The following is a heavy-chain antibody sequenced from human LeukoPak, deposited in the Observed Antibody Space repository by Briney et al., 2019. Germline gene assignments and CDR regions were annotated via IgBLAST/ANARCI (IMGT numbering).Heavy chain of an antibody. V-gene: IGHV3-9*01. CDR1: GFTFDDYA. D-gene: IGHD6-6*01. CDR3: AKDRGGGVTARLIYVDY. J-gene: IGHJ4*02. Sequence: GGSLRLSCAASGFTFDDYAMHWVRQAPGKGLEWVSGISWNSGSIGYADSEKGRFTIPRDNAKNTLYLQMNGLRAEDTALYYCAKDRGGGVTARLIYVDYWGQGTLVTVSS. CDR2: ISWNSGSI.